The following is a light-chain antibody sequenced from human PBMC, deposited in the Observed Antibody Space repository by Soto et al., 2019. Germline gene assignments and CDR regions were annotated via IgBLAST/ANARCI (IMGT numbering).Light chain of an antibody. Sequence: DIQMTQSPSSLSASVGDRVTITCRGSQGISSWLAWYQQKPGKAPRLLIYKSSSFASGVPSRFSGSGGGTEFILTISCLQADDFATYFFQQYKTFGQGTKVDIK. CDR3: QQYKT. CDR1: QGISSW. V-gene: IGKV1-5*03. J-gene: IGKJ1*01. CDR2: KSS.